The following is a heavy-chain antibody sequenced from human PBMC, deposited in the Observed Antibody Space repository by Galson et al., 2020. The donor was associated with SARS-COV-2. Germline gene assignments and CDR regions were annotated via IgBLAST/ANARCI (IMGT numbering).Heavy chain of an antibody. J-gene: IGHJ4*02. D-gene: IGHD3-22*01. CDR2: ISSSSSYI. Sequence: GWSLRLSCAASGFTFSSYSMNWVRQAPGKGLEWVSSISSSSSYIYYADSVKGRFTISRDNAKNSLYLQMNSLRAEDTAVYYCARGRYYYDISGPPDYWGQGTLVTVSS. CDR1: GFTFSSYS. CDR3: ARGRYYYDISGPPDY. V-gene: IGHV3-21*01.